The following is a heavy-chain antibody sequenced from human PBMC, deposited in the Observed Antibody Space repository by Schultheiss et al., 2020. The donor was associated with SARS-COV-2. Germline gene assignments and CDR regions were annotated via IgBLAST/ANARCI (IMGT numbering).Heavy chain of an antibody. CDR3: ARAIYYYDSSGLRKYYFDY. V-gene: IGHV4-31*03. CDR1: NVSINTGGYY. D-gene: IGHD3-22*01. Sequence: SETLSLTCTVSNVSINTGGYYWSWFRQHPGKGLEWIGYIHYDGSTNYNPSLKSRVTISVDKSKNQFSLKLSSVTAADTAVYYCARAIYYYDSSGLRKYYFDYWGQGTLVTVSS. CDR2: IHYDGST. J-gene: IGHJ4*02.